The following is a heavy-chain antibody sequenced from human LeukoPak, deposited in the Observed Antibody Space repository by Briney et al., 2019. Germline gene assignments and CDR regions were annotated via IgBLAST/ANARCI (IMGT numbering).Heavy chain of an antibody. J-gene: IGHJ5*02. V-gene: IGHV4-4*07. CDR1: GGSISSYY. Sequence: SETLSLTCTVSGGSISSYYWSWIRQPAGKGLEWIGRIYTSGNTNYNPSLKSRVTMSVDTSKNQFSLKLSSVTAADTAFYYCARDVLAAAGNWFDPWGQGTLVTVSS. D-gene: IGHD6-13*01. CDR3: ARDVLAAAGNWFDP. CDR2: IYTSGNT.